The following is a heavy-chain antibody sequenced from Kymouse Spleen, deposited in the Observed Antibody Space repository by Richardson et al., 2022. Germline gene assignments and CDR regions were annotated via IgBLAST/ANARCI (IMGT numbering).Heavy chain of an antibody. D-gene: IGHD3-22*01. CDR1: GFTVSSNY. J-gene: IGHJ4*02. CDR3: ARGVKRKYYYDSRGFDY. Sequence: EVQLVESGGGLIQPGGSLRLSCAASGFTVSSNYMSWVRQAPGKGLEWVSVIYSCGSTYYADSVKGRFTISRDNSKNTLYLQMNSLRAEDTAVYYCARGVKRKYYYDSRGFDYWGQGTLVTVSS. CDR2: IYSCGST. V-gene: IGHV3-66*03.